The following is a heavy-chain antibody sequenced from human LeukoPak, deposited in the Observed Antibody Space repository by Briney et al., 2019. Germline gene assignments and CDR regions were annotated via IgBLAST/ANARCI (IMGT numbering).Heavy chain of an antibody. J-gene: IGHJ6*03. Sequence: GGSLRLSCAASGFTFSSYAMSWVRQAPGKGLEWVSAISGSGGSTYYADSVKGRFTISRDNSKNTLYLQMNSLRAEDTAVYYCARDRTRQWELLRGSYYYYMDVWGKGTTVTVSS. D-gene: IGHD1-26*01. CDR2: ISGSGGST. CDR3: ARDRTRQWELLRGSYYYYMDV. CDR1: GFTFSSYA. V-gene: IGHV3-23*01.